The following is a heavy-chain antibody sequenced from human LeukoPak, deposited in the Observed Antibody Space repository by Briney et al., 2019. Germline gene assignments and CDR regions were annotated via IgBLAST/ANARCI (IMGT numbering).Heavy chain of an antibody. D-gene: IGHD3-22*01. CDR2: ISGSGGST. CDR1: GFTFSSYA. J-gene: IGHJ4*02. CDR3: AKDGDSSGYYYGDY. V-gene: IGHV3-23*01. Sequence: GGSLRLSCAASGFTFSSYAMSWVRQDPGKGLEWVSAISGSGGSTYYADSVKGRFTISRDNSKNTLYLQMTSLRAEDTAVYYCAKDGDSSGYYYGDYWGQGTLVTVSS.